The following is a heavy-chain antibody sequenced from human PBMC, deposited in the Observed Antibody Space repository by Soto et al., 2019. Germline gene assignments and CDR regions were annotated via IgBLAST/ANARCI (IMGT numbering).Heavy chain of an antibody. Sequence: ASVKVSCKASGYTFTGYYIHWVRQAPGQGLEWMGWINPNSGGTNYAQKFQGWVTMTRDTSISTAYMELSRLRSDDTAVYYCARDRAPYSSSWIGYWGQGTLVTVSS. CDR2: INPNSGGT. CDR1: GYTFTGYY. J-gene: IGHJ4*02. CDR3: ARDRAPYSSSWIGY. D-gene: IGHD6-13*01. V-gene: IGHV1-2*04.